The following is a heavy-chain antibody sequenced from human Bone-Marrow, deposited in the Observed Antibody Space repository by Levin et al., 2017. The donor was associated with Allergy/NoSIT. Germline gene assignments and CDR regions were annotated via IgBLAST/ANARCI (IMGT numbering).Heavy chain of an antibody. J-gene: IGHJ4*02. CDR2: IIPILNIT. V-gene: IGHV1-69*04. CDR3: ARDTDSYASGSPY. Sequence: SVKVSCRASKGTFGSSTITWVRQAPGQGLEWMGRIIPILNITTSAQNLQGRVTLTAVKSTNTAYMELRSLRFEDTAVYYCARDTDSYASGSPYWGQGTLVTVSS. D-gene: IGHD3-10*01. CDR1: KGTFGSST.